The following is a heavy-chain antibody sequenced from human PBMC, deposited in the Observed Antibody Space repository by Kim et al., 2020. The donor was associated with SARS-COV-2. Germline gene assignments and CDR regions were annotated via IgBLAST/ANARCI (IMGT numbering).Heavy chain of an antibody. J-gene: IGHJ4*02. CDR2: IYPGDSDT. CDR1: GYSFTSYW. V-gene: IGHV5-51*01. Sequence: GESLKISCKGSGYSFTSYWIGWVRQMPGKGLEWMGIIYPGDSDTRYSPSFQGQVTISADKSISTAYLQWSSLKASDTAMYYCARQMEGKDGYPHFDYWGQGTLVTVSS. CDR3: ARQMEGKDGYPHFDY. D-gene: IGHD5-12*01.